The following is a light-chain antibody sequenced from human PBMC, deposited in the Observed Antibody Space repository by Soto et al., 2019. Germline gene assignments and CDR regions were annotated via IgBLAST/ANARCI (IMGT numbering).Light chain of an antibody. J-gene: IGKJ1*01. CDR1: QSISVN. CDR2: EAY. Sequence: LVMMQAPATLPVALGGIVALSCRPGQSISVNLAWYQQKPGPPPRLLIYEAYNRDTGVPTRFSGSGSGTEFALTITVLQSEDFAVYSCQQYNHWRPWTFGQGTKVAIK. CDR3: QQYNHWRPWT. V-gene: IGKV3D-15*03.